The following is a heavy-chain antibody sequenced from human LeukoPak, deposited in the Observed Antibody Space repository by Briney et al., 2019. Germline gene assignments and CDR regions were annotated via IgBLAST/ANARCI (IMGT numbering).Heavy chain of an antibody. CDR3: AKDLTSIVVGATGLGY. D-gene: IGHD1-26*01. CDR1: GFTFSSYG. Sequence: GRSLRLSCAASGFTFSSYGMHRVRQAPGKGLEWVAVISYDGSNKYHADSVKGRFTISRDNSKNTLYLQMNSLRAEDTAVYYCAKDLTSIVVGATGLGYWGQGTLVTVSS. CDR2: ISYDGSNK. V-gene: IGHV3-30*18. J-gene: IGHJ4*02.